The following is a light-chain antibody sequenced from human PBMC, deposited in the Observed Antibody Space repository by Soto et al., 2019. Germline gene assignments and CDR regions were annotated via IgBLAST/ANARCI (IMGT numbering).Light chain of an antibody. CDR3: QQYKTWPWT. J-gene: IGKJ1*01. CDR2: GAS. V-gene: IGKV3-15*01. CDR1: QSVNSN. Sequence: VMTQSPATLSVSPGARATLSCRASQSVNSNLAWYQQKLGPAPMVLIYGASTRATGIPDRFRVIVSGTEFILNLRRLKPEDGAADQGQQYKTWPWTFFQGTKVDIK.